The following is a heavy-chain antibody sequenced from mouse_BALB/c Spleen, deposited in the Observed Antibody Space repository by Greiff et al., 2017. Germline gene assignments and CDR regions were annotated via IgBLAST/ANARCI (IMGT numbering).Heavy chain of an antibody. CDR2: ILPGSGST. CDR3: ARGGPGYDGYLMDY. V-gene: IGHV1-9*01. Sequence: QVQLQQSGAELMKPGASVKISCKATGYTFSSYWIEWVKQRPGHGLEWIGEILPGSGSTNYNEKFKGKATFTADTSSNTAYMQLSSLTSEDSAVYYCARGGPGYDGYLMDYWGQGTSVTVSS. J-gene: IGHJ4*01. CDR1: GYTFSSYW. D-gene: IGHD2-3*01.